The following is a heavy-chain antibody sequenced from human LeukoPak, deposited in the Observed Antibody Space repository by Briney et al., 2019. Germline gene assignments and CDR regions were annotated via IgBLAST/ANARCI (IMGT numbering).Heavy chain of an antibody. CDR3: ARGGLRVMVYRLYYMDV. D-gene: IGHD2-8*01. CDR1: GYTFTGHY. V-gene: IGHV1-2*02. Sequence: RWASVKVSCKASGYTFTGHYIHWVRQAPGQGLEWMGWINPNSGDTKYAQKFQGRVTMTRDTSISTAYMELTRLRSDDTAVYYCARGGLRVMVYRLYYMDVWGKGTTVTVSS. J-gene: IGHJ6*03. CDR2: INPNSGDT.